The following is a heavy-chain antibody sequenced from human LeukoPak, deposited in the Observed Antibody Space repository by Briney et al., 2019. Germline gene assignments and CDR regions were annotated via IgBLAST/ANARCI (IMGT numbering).Heavy chain of an antibody. CDR1: GFTFSTYS. CDR3: ARGRSGSYSE. CDR2: ISSSNSYI. V-gene: IGHV3-21*01. Sequence: PGGSLRLSCAGSGFTFSTYSMNWVRQAPGKGLEWVSCISSSNSYIYYADSVKGRFTISRDNAKNSLYLQMNSLRAEDTAVYYCARGRSGSYSEWGQGTLVTVSS. J-gene: IGHJ4*02. D-gene: IGHD1-26*01.